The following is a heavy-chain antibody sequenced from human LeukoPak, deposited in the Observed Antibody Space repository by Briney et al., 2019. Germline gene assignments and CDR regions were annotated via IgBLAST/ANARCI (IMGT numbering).Heavy chain of an antibody. J-gene: IGHJ4*02. CDR1: GYTLTELS. D-gene: IGHD6-19*01. V-gene: IGHV1-24*01. Sequence: ASVKVSCKVSGYTLTELSMHWVRQAPGKGLEWMGGFDPEDGETIYAQKFQGRVTMTEDTSTDTAYMELSSLRSEDTAVYYCATPLSGWYPSDYWGQGTLVTVSS. CDR2: FDPEDGET. CDR3: ATPLSGWYPSDY.